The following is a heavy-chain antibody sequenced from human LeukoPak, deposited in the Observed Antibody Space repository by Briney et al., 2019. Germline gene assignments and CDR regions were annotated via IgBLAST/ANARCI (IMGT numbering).Heavy chain of an antibody. CDR3: ARYFYYDYVWGSYGYFDY. Sequence: ASVKVSCNASGYTFTSYGISWVRQAPGQGLEWMGWISAYNGNTNYAQKLQGRVTMTTDTSTSTAYMELSRLRSDDTAVYYCARYFYYDYVWGSYGYFDYWGQGTLVTVSS. CDR2: ISAYNGNT. V-gene: IGHV1-18*01. J-gene: IGHJ4*02. CDR1: GYTFTSYG. D-gene: IGHD3-16*01.